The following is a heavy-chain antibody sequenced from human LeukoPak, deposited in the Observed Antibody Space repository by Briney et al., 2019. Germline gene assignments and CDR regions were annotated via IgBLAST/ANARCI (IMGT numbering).Heavy chain of an antibody. CDR3: ARVRTPRWGFDY. Sequence: PGGSLRLSCAASGFTFGDYSMTWIRQAPGKGLEWVSYISGSGSTIYYADSVKSRFTISRDNAKNSLYMQINSLRAEETAVYYCARVRTPRWGFDYWGQGTLVTVSS. CDR1: GFTFGDYS. J-gene: IGHJ4*02. V-gene: IGHV3-11*04. D-gene: IGHD1/OR15-1a*01. CDR2: ISGSGSTI.